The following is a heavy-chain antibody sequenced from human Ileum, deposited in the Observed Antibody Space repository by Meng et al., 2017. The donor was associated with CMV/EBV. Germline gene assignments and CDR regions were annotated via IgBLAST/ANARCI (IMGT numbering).Heavy chain of an antibody. CDR2: ISNDGKIK. V-gene: IGHV3-30*04. CDR3: ARRVMDTGAFDV. D-gene: IGHD5-18*01. Sequence: GGSLRLSCEASGFTLSDYAIHWVRQAPGKGLEWMTVISNDGKIKYYADSVKGRITISRDNSKRTVYLHMNTMSAEDTAVYYCARRVMDTGAFDVWGQGTMVTVSS. J-gene: IGHJ3*01. CDR1: GFTLSDYA.